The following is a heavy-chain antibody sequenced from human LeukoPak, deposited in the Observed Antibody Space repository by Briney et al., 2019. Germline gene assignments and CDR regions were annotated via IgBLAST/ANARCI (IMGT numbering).Heavy chain of an antibody. D-gene: IGHD3-10*01. CDR2: IYSGGST. J-gene: IGHJ4*02. V-gene: IGHV3-53*05. CDR3: ARVGWFGEFYFDY. Sequence: GGSLRLSCAASGFTVSSNYMSWVRQAPGKGLEWVSVIYSGGSTYYADSVKGRFTISRDNSKNTLYLQMGSLRAEDMAVYYCARVGWFGEFYFDYWGQGTLVTVSS. CDR1: GFTVSSNY.